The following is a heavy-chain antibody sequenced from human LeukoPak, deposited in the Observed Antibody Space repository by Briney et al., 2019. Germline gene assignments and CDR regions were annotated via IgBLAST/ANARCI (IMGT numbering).Heavy chain of an antibody. V-gene: IGHV4-30-4*07. CDR1: GGSISSGGYS. J-gene: IGHJ5*02. D-gene: IGHD4-23*01. CDR2: IYYSGST. CDR3: ARGDYGGNSWWFDP. Sequence: SETLSLTCAVSGGSISSGGYSWSWIRQPPGKGLEWIGYIYYSGSTYYNPSLKSRVTISVDTSKNQFSLKLSSVTAADTAVYYCARGDYGGNSWWFDPWGQGTLVTVSS.